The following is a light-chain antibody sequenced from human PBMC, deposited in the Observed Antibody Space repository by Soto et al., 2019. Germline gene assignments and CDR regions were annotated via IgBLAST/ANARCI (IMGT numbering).Light chain of an antibody. CDR1: LALXNY. CDR3: QQRRDGTPT. V-gene: IGKV1-13*02. J-gene: IGKJ1*01. CDR2: PAS. Sequence: AIQLTQCASSLSASVGDRVTITCRASLALXNYFAWYQQKPGKIPNFLXDPASSLQRGGPSRLSGSGSGTDFTLPISSLEAEYFAVYYFQQRRDGTPTFGQGTKVDIK.